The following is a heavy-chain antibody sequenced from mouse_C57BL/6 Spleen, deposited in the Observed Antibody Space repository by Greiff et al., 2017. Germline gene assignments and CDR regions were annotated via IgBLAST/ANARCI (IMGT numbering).Heavy chain of an antibody. CDR2: ISNGGGST. V-gene: IGHV5-12*01. CDR1: GFTFSDYY. D-gene: IGHD2-5*01. Sequence: EVQLVESGGGLVQPGGSLKLSCAASGFTFSDYYMYWVRQTPEKRLEWVAYISNGGGSTYYPDTLKGRFTISRDNAKNTLYLQMSRLKSEDTAMYYCARHNYSNYDFDYWGPGTTLTVSS. J-gene: IGHJ2*01. CDR3: ARHNYSNYDFDY.